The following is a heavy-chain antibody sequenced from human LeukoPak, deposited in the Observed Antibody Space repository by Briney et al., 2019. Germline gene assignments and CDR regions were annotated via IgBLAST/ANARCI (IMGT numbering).Heavy chain of an antibody. J-gene: IGHJ4*02. CDR1: GLTFSDAC. V-gene: IGHV3-15*01. CDR2: IKSKTQGRTQ. Sequence: GGSLRLSCAASGLTFSDACVSWVRHEPGKGLEWVGCIKSKTQGRTQKYAAPVKGRFTISRDDSKTTVYLQMNSRKSEYASMYDWTTERPYFDSWGQGTLVTVSS. CDR3: TTERPYFDS.